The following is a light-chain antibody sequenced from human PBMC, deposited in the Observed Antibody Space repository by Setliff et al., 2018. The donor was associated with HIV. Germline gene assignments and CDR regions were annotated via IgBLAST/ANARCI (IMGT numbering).Light chain of an antibody. CDR3: ASYAGDGVHDIYV. V-gene: IGLV2-11*01. Sequence: ALAQPRSVSGSPGQSVTISCTGTASDIGNYKYVSWYQQHPEKAPKLILYDVSQRPSGVPDRFSGSKSGNTASLTVSGLQAEDEADYYCASYAGDGVHDIYVFGTGTKVTV. CDR2: DVS. J-gene: IGLJ1*01. CDR1: ASDIGNYKY.